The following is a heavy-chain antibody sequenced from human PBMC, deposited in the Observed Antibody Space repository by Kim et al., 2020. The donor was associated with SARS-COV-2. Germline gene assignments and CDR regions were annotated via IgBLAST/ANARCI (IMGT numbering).Heavy chain of an antibody. D-gene: IGHD2-2*01. Sequence: SGPTLVNPTQTLTLTCTFSGFSLSTSGVGVGWIRQPPGKALEWLALIYWDDDKRYSPSLKSRLTITKDTSKNQVVLTMTNMDPVDTATYYCAHSRINDIVVVPAAPFDYWGQGTLVTVSS. J-gene: IGHJ4*02. CDR3: AHSRINDIVVVPAAPFDY. CDR2: IYWDDDK. CDR1: GFSLSTSGVG. V-gene: IGHV2-5*02.